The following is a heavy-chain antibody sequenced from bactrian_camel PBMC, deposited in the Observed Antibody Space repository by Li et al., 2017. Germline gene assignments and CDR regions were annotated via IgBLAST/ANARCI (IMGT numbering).Heavy chain of an antibody. V-gene: IGHV3S53*01. CDR1: GYHFSLYC. D-gene: IGHD2*01. CDR2: LASDGSS. Sequence: HVQLVESGGGSVQAGGSLRLSCTASGYHFSLYCMAWFRQAPGKEREGVASLASDGSSIYANSLKGRFSISKDNARNWLDLQMDSLEPGDTARYYCAADRRRHGPPSLRPGDYSVWGQGTQVTVS. CDR3: AADRRRHGPPSLRPGDYSV. J-gene: IGHJ4*01.